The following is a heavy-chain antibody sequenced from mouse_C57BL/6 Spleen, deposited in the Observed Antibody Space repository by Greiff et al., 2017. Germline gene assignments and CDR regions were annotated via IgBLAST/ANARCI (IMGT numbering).Heavy chain of an antibody. D-gene: IGHD1-1*01. V-gene: IGHV1-59*01. Sequence: VQLQQPGAELVRPGTSVKLSCKASGYTFTSYWMHWVKQRPGQGLEWIGVIDPSDSYTNYNQKFKGKATLTVDTSSSTAYMQLSGLTSEDSAVYYCARDYGSSYEAYWGQGTLVTFSA. CDR2: IDPSDSYT. CDR1: GYTFTSYW. CDR3: ARDYGSSYEAY. J-gene: IGHJ3*01.